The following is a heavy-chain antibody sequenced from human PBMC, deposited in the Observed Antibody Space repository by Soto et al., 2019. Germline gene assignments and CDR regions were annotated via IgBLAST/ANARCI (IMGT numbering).Heavy chain of an antibody. CDR2: ISAYNGNT. CDR3: ARTKIPRSRPNPPDAFDI. V-gene: IGHV1-18*01. J-gene: IGHJ3*02. D-gene: IGHD2-21*01. CDR1: GYTFTSYG. Sequence: ASVKVSCKASGYTFTSYGISWVRQAPGQGLEWMGWISAYNGNTNYAQKLQGRVTMTTDTSTSTAYMELRSLRSDDTAVYYCARTKIPRSRPNPPDAFDIWGQGTMVTVSS.